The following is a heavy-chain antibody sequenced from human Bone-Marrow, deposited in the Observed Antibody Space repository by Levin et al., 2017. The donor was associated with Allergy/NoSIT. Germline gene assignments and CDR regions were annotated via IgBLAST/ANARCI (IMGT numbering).Heavy chain of an antibody. CDR1: GFTFSSYA. Sequence: PGGSLRLSCAASGFTFSSYAMSWVRQAPGKGLEWVSAISGSGGSTYYADSVKGRFTISRDNSKNTLYLQMNSLRAEDTAVYYCAKGEGAGSSSWYSVSFDYWGQGTLVTVSS. CDR3: AKGEGAGSSSWYSVSFDY. D-gene: IGHD6-13*01. J-gene: IGHJ4*02. CDR2: ISGSGGST. V-gene: IGHV3-23*01.